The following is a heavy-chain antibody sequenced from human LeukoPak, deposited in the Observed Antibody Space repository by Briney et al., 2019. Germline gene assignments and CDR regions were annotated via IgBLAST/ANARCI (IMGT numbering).Heavy chain of an antibody. J-gene: IGHJ6*03. CDR1: GLTFSSYG. CDR2: IRYDGSNK. Sequence: GGSLRLSCAASGLTFSSYGMHWVRQAPGKGLEWVAFIRYDGSNKYYADSVKGRFTISRDNSKNTLYLQMNSLRAEDTAVYYCALWQPPPYYYYYMDVWGKGTTVTVSS. D-gene: IGHD6-13*01. CDR3: ALWQPPPYYYYYMDV. V-gene: IGHV3-30*02.